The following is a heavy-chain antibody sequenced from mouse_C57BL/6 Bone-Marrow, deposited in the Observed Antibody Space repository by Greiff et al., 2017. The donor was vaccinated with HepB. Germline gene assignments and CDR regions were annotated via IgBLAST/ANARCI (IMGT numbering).Heavy chain of an antibody. J-gene: IGHJ2*01. D-gene: IGHD1-1*01. Sequence: QVQLQQSGTELVKPGASVKLSCKASGYTFTSYWMHWVKQRPGQGLEWIGNINPSNGGTNYNEKFKSKATLTVDKSSSTAYMQLSSLTSEDSAVYYCAKEGRITTVVDYWGQGTTLTVSS. CDR3: AKEGRITTVVDY. V-gene: IGHV1-53*01. CDR1: GYTFTSYW. CDR2: INPSNGGT.